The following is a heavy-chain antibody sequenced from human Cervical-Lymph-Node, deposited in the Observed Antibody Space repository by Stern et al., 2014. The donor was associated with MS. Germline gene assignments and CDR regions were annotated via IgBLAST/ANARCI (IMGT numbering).Heavy chain of an antibody. J-gene: IGHJ3*01. CDR3: AKDVIRGYKYLQLGNALDF. D-gene: IGHD5-18*01. V-gene: IGHV3-9*01. Sequence: EVQLVESGGALVQPGRSLRLSCAASGFTFDDYAMHWVRQAPGKGLEWVSVITWNRGGIGYADSVKGRFTISRDNAKNSLYLHMNSLRTEDTALYYCAKDVIRGYKYLQLGNALDFWGQGTMVTVSS. CDR1: GFTFDDYA. CDR2: ITWNRGGI.